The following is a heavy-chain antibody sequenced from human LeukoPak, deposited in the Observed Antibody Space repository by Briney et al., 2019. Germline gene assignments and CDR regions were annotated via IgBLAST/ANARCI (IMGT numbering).Heavy chain of an antibody. CDR3: ANDRYFVYYDSSGKPYYFDY. CDR1: GFTFSSYA. J-gene: IGHJ4*02. CDR2: ISGSGGST. Sequence: GGSLRLSCAASGFTFSSYAMSWVRQAPGKGLEWVSAISGSGGSTYYADSVKGRFTISRDNSKNTLYLQMNSLRAEDTAVYYCANDRYFVYYDSSGKPYYFDYWGQETLVTVSS. D-gene: IGHD3-22*01. V-gene: IGHV3-23*01.